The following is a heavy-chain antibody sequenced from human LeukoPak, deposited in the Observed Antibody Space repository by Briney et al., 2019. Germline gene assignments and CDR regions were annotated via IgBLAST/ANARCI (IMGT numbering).Heavy chain of an antibody. CDR2: INHSGGT. Sequence: SETLSLTCAVYGGSFSGYYWSWIRQPPGKGLEWIGEINHSGGTNYNPSLKSRVTISVDMSRNQFSLKLSSVTAADTAVYYCARNGGNSDFDYWGQGTLVTVSS. CDR1: GGSFSGYY. J-gene: IGHJ4*02. V-gene: IGHV4-34*01. D-gene: IGHD4-23*01. CDR3: ARNGGNSDFDY.